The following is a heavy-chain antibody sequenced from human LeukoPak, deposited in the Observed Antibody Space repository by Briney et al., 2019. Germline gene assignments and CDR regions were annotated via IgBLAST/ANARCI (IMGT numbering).Heavy chain of an antibody. CDR1: GDSINSGGYS. CDR3: ASQANFYDSSGYFRP. V-gene: IGHV4-31*03. Sequence: PSQTLSLTCTVSGDSINSGGYSWPWIRQHPGRGLEWIGYIYYSGSTYYNPSLRTRVTLSLDTSKNQFSLNLNSVTPADTAVYYCASQANFYDSSGYFRPWGQGTLVTVSS. CDR2: IYYSGST. J-gene: IGHJ1*01. D-gene: IGHD3-22*01.